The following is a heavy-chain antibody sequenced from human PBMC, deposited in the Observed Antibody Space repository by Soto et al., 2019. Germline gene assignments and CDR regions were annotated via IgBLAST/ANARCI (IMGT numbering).Heavy chain of an antibody. V-gene: IGHV4-39*01. J-gene: IGHJ4*02. CDR2: ILYSGSI. D-gene: IGHD6-19*01. Sequence: TSDTLSLTCTVSGGSISTRISYWCWIRQSPGKGLEWIGSILYSGSINYNPSLKSRVTISVETSKNQFSLKMSSVTAADTAVYYCARLGSSGWYQGSYFDYWGQGTLVTVSS. CDR3: ARLGSSGWYQGSYFDY. CDR1: GGSISTRISY.